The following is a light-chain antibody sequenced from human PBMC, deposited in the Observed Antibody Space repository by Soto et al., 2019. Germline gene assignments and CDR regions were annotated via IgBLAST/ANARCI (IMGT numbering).Light chain of an antibody. V-gene: IGKV3-15*01. CDR3: QQYNNWPYT. Sequence: ETVMTHSPAVVSVSPGAGANLSCRASQSIRSALAWYQQKPGQAPRLLIYGSSNRASDVPDGFTGSGSGTQFTLTIASLHSEDFAVYFCQQYNNWPYTFGQGTKVDIK. CDR2: GSS. CDR1: QSIRSA. J-gene: IGKJ2*01.